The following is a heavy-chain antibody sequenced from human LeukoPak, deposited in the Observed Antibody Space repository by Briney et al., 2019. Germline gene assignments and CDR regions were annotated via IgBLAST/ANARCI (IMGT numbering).Heavy chain of an antibody. V-gene: IGHV1-2*02. J-gene: IGHJ4*02. Sequence: ASVKVSCTASGYTFTGYYMHWVRQAPGQGLEWMGWINPNSGGTNYAQKFQGRVTMTRDTSISTAYMELSRLRSDDTAVYYCATLGGDREYFDYWGQGTLVTVSS. CDR3: ATLGGDREYFDY. D-gene: IGHD3-16*01. CDR1: GYTFTGYY. CDR2: INPNSGGT.